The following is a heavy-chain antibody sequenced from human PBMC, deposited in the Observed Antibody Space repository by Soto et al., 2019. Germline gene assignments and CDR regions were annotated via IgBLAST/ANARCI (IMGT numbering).Heavy chain of an antibody. Sequence: QVQLVQSGAEVKNPGASVKGSCKASGYTFFNYGITWVRQAPGQGLEWMGWISAYNGNRNYAQKFQGRVTMTTDTSTSTANMEQRTLRSDDTAVYYCARSPIAATGSLDYWGQETLVTVSS. CDR2: ISAYNGNR. J-gene: IGHJ4*02. CDR3: ARSPIAATGSLDY. D-gene: IGHD6-6*01. CDR1: GYTFFNYG. V-gene: IGHV1-18*01.